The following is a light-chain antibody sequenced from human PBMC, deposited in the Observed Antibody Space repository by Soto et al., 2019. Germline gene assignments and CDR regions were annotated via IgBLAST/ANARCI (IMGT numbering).Light chain of an antibody. CDR3: LQNYNSPWT. Sequence: AIKMTQSPSSLSSSVGDTVTITCRASHDIRNDLDWYQQKPGKAPKLLINVASSIEIGVPSRFSGSGSGTAFTLTISSLEPEDFATYYCLQNYNSPWTFGHGTKVESK. J-gene: IGKJ1*01. CDR2: VAS. V-gene: IGKV1-6*02. CDR1: HDIRND.